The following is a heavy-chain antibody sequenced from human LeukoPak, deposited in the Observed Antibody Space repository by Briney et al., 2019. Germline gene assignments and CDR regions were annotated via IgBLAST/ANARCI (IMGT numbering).Heavy chain of an antibody. Sequence: GESLRLSCAASGFTFSSYWMSWVRQTPGKGLEWVANIKQDGSEKYYVDYVKGRFTISRDNAKNSLYLQMNSLRAEDTAVYYCAREGAAAGQSDYWGQGTLVTVSS. J-gene: IGHJ4*02. CDR3: AREGAAAGQSDY. CDR1: GFTFSSYW. CDR2: IKQDGSEK. D-gene: IGHD6-13*01. V-gene: IGHV3-7*01.